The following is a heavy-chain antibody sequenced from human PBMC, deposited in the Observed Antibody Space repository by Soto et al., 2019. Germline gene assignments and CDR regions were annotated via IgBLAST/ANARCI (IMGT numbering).Heavy chain of an antibody. J-gene: IGHJ6*02. CDR3: ARGGQQRDRGVMDV. Sequence: QVQLQQWGAGLLKPSETLSLTCAVYGGSFSVYYWSWIRQPPGKGLEWIGEINHSGSTNYNPSLMSRGTISVNTSKNQVSLKLSAVPAADTAVYYCARGGQQRDRGVMDVWGQGNTVTVSS. CDR1: GGSFSVYY. CDR2: INHSGST. D-gene: IGHD6-13*01. V-gene: IGHV4-34*01.